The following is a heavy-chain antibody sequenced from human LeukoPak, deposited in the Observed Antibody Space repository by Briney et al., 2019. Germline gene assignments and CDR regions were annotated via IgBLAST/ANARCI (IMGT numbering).Heavy chain of an antibody. V-gene: IGHV3-48*01. CDR1: GFTFSSYS. CDR2: ISSSSSTI. Sequence: GGSLRLSCAASGFTFSSYSMNWVRQAPGKGLEWVSYISSSSSTIYYADSVKGRFNISRDNAKNSLYLQMNSLRAEDTAVYYCAKLLVGVVPAAIHHDDYWGQGTLVTVSS. D-gene: IGHD2-2*01. J-gene: IGHJ4*02. CDR3: AKLLVGVVPAAIHHDDY.